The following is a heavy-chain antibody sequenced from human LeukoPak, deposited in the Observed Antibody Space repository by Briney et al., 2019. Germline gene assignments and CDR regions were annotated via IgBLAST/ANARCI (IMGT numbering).Heavy chain of an antibody. CDR1: GFTFSSYA. CDR3: ARDLGLGRGWYGGDY. CDR2: ISNDGSNK. D-gene: IGHD6-19*01. J-gene: IGHJ4*02. V-gene: IGHV3-30-3*01. Sequence: GGSLRLSCAASGFTFSSYAMHWVRQAPGKGLEWVAIISNDGSNKYHADSVKGRFTVSRDNSKSTVSLQMNSLRAEDTAVYYCARDLGLGRGWYGGDYWGQGTLVTVSS.